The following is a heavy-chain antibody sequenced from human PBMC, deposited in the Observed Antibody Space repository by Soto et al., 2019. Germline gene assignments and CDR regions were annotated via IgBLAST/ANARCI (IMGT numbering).Heavy chain of an antibody. CDR1: GFTFSTYA. J-gene: IGHJ4*01. D-gene: IGHD2-2*01. V-gene: IGHV3-30-3*01. Sequence: GGSLRLSCAASGFTFSTYAMQWVRQAPGKGLEWVAVISYDGSNKYYADSVKGRFTISRDNSKNTLYLQMNSLRAEDTAVYYCARDRLSPYCSSTSCSSYFDYWGHGTLVTVSS. CDR2: ISYDGSNK. CDR3: ARDRLSPYCSSTSCSSYFDY.